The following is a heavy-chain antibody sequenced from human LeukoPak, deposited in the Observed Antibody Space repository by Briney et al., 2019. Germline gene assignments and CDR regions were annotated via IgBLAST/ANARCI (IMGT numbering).Heavy chain of an antibody. Sequence: ASVKVSCKASGYTFTSYGISWVRQAPGQGLEWMGWINPNSGGTNYAQKFQGRVTMTRDTSISTAYMELSRLRSDDTAMYYCARDNSLGGFGEFAPDNWFDPWGQGTLVTVSS. CDR1: GYTFTSYG. CDR2: INPNSGGT. CDR3: ARDNSLGGFGEFAPDNWFDP. D-gene: IGHD3-10*01. V-gene: IGHV1-2*02. J-gene: IGHJ5*02.